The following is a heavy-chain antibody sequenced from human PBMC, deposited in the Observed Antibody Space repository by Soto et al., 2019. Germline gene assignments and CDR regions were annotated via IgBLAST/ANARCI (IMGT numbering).Heavy chain of an antibody. V-gene: IGHV3-21*01. J-gene: IGHJ3*02. D-gene: IGHD3-10*01. Sequence: GGSLRLSCAASGFTFSSYSMNWVRQAPGKGLEWVSSISSSSSYIYYADSVKGRFTISRDNAKNSLYLQMNSLRAADTAVYYCARGRFMVRGVIITAFDIWGQGTMVTVSS. CDR1: GFTFSSYS. CDR2: ISSSSSYI. CDR3: ARGRFMVRGVIITAFDI.